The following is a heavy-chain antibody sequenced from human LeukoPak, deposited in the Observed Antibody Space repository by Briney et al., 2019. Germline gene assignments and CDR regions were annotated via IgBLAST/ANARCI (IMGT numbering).Heavy chain of an antibody. J-gene: IGHJ4*02. Sequence: ASVKVSCKASGYSFTDYGITWVRQAPGQGLEWMGWISGRNGNTNYSQRLQGRVTMTTDTSTSTAYMELRSLTSDDTAVYYCARDHALWSNCFDYWGQGTLATVSS. D-gene: IGHD2/OR15-2a*01. CDR2: ISGRNGNT. CDR3: ARDHALWSNCFDY. V-gene: IGHV1-18*01. CDR1: GYSFTDYG.